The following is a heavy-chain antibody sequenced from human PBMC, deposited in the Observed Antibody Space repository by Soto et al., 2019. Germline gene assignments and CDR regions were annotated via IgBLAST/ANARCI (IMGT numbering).Heavy chain of an antibody. CDR3: AKDTLYYGSRPSPGD. CDR2: ISGSGRGAATFYP. CDR1: GFTFTNYA. D-gene: IGHD3-10*01. V-gene: IGHV3-23*01. J-gene: IGHJ4*02. Sequence: EVQLLESGGGLVQPGGSLRLSCAASGFTFTNYAMSWVRQAPGKGLEWVSTISGSGRGAATFYPYYADSVKGRFTISRDNPNTTVSLQMNSLRAEDTALYYCAKDTLYYGSRPSPGDWGQGTLVTVSS.